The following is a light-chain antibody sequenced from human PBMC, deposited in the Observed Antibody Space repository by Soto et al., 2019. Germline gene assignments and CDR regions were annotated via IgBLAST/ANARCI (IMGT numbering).Light chain of an antibody. J-gene: IGLJ1*01. CDR2: HVN. V-gene: IGLV2-14*03. CDR3: CARTPGHTDV. Sequence: QSALTQPASVSGSPGQSITISCTGTSSDIGHYDYVSWYQQHPGKAPKLMIYHVNYRPSGVSNRYSGSKSGNSASLTISGLQADDEADYYCCARTPGHTDVFGSGTKLALL. CDR1: SSDIGHYDY.